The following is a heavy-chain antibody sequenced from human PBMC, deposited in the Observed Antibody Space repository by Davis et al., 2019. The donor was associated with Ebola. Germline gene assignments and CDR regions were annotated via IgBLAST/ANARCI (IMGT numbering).Heavy chain of an antibody. J-gene: IGHJ4*02. Sequence: GSLLRSPVTALKTTFPTNVMYWLRQPPGKGPEWVAVITYVGSSKYYVDSVKGRLIISRDNSKNMLYLQMNSLRAEDTAVYYCARGYDDNDYGGDYWGQGTLVTVSS. CDR1: KTTFPTNV. CDR2: ITYVGSSK. V-gene: IGHV3-30*03. CDR3: ARGYDDNDYGGDY. D-gene: IGHD5-12*01.